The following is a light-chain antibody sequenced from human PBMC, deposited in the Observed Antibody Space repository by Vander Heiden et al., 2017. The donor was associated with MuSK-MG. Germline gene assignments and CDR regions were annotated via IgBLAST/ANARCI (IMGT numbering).Light chain of an antibody. Sequence: DIQLTQSPSFLSASVGDRVTITCRASQGISSYLAWYQQKPGKAPKLLIYAASTLQSGVPSRFSGSGSGTEFTLTISSLQPEDFATYYCQQLNFYPLMYTFGQGTKLEIK. CDR3: QQLNFYPLMYT. CDR1: QGISSY. J-gene: IGKJ2*01. V-gene: IGKV1-9*01. CDR2: AAS.